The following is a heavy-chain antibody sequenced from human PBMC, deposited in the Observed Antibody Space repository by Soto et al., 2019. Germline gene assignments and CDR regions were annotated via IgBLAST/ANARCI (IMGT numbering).Heavy chain of an antibody. CDR3: ARVSLGGGWAPDY. Sequence: QVQLVESGGGVVQPGRSLRLSCAASGFTFSSYAMHWVRQAPGKGLEWVAVISYDGSNKYYADSVKGRFTISRDNSKNTLYVQMNSLRAEETAVYYCARVSLGGGWAPDYWGQGTLVTVSS. J-gene: IGHJ4*02. D-gene: IGHD6-19*01. CDR2: ISYDGSNK. V-gene: IGHV3-30-3*01. CDR1: GFTFSSYA.